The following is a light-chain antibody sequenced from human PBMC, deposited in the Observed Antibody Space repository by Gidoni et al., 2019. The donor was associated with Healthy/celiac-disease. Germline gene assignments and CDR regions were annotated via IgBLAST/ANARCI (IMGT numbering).Light chain of an antibody. CDR2: GAS. Sequence: EIVLTQSPGTLSLSPGERATLSCRASQSVSSSYLAWYQQKPGQAPRLLIYGASSRATGIPDRFSGSGSGTDFTLTISRLEPEAFAVYYCQQYGSSPPLTFGGGTKVEI. V-gene: IGKV3-20*01. CDR3: QQYGSSPPLT. J-gene: IGKJ4*01. CDR1: QSVSSSY.